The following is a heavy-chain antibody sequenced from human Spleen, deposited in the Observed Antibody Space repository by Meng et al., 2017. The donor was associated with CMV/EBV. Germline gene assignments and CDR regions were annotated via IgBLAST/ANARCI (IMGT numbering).Heavy chain of an antibody. CDR2: INHSGST. D-gene: IGHD6-13*01. Sequence: VQLQQWGAGLLKPPETLSLTCAVYGGSFSGYYWSWIRQPPGKGLEWIGEINHSGSTNYNPSLKSRVTMSVDTSKNQFSLKLSSVTAADTAVYYCARAAAAAGGLNFDYWGQGTLVTVSS. CDR3: ARAAAAAGGLNFDY. CDR1: GGSFSGYY. V-gene: IGHV4-34*01. J-gene: IGHJ4*02.